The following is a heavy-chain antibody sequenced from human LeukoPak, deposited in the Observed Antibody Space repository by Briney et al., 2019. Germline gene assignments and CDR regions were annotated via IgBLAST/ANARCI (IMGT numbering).Heavy chain of an antibody. D-gene: IGHD4/OR15-4a*01. J-gene: IGHJ4*02. V-gene: IGHV3-11*01. CDR2: ISNSGFTT. CDR3: AREDSGGNSFDY. CDR1: GFTLSDYY. Sequence: GGSLRLSCAASGFTLSDYYVSWIRQAPGKGLEWVAFISNSGFTTYYADSVKGRLTVSRDNAKDSVSLQMNSLRAEDTARYYCAREDSGGNSFDYWGQGAQVTVSS.